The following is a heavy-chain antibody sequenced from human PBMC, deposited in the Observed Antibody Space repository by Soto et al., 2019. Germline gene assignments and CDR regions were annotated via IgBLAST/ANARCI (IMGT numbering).Heavy chain of an antibody. CDR1: GYTFATFG. CDR2: ISPYNGNT. V-gene: IGHV1-18*01. D-gene: IGHD4-17*01. J-gene: IGHJ4*02. CDR3: ARSDSTVTTRFDY. Sequence: GASVKVSCKASGYTFATFGITWVRQAPGQGLEWMGWISPYNGNTDYAQKFQGRVTMTTDTSTSTAYMELRSLRFDDTAVYYCARSDSTVTTRFDYWGQGTLVTVSS.